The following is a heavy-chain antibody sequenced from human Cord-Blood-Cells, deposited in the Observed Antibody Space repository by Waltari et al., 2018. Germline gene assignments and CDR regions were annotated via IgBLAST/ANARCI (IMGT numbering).Heavy chain of an antibody. Sequence: EVQLVESGGGLVQPGGSLRLSCAASGFTFSSYWMSWVRQAPGKGLEWVANINQDGSVEYYVDSVKGRFTIARDNAKNSLYLQRNDLRAEDTAVYYCARVTIYGVVKYFQHWGQGTLVTVSS. CDR1: GFTFSSYW. J-gene: IGHJ1*01. D-gene: IGHD3-3*01. CDR3: ARVTIYGVVKYFQH. CDR2: INQDGSVE. V-gene: IGHV3-7*01.